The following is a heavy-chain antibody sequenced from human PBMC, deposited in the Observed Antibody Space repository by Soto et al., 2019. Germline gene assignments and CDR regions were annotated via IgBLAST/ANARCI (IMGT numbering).Heavy chain of an antibody. CDR1: GGSISTNKW. Sequence: PXGTLSLTCAVSGGSISTNKWWSCVRQPPGKGLEWIGEIHHSGSINYNPSLKSRVTISIDKSKKQFSLKLNSVTAADTAVYYCAVKDGYSWFDPWGQGTLVTV. V-gene: IGHV4-4*02. J-gene: IGHJ5*02. CDR2: IHHSGSI. CDR3: AVKDGYSWFDP.